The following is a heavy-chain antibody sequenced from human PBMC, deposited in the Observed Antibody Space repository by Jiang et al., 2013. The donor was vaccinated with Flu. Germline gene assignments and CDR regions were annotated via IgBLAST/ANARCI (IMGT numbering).Heavy chain of an antibody. CDR3: AKNGDTTSPGFRY. CDR2: IYYNGTT. J-gene: IGHJ4*02. CDR1: GGPISGHY. Sequence: PGLVKASETLSLTCTVSGGPISGHYWSWIRQPPGKGLEWIGYIYYNGTTTSNPSLNSRVTMSVDTSQNQFSLNVGSVTAADTAVYYCAKNGDTTSPGFRYWGQGTLVTVSS. V-gene: IGHV4-59*11. D-gene: IGHD7-27*01.